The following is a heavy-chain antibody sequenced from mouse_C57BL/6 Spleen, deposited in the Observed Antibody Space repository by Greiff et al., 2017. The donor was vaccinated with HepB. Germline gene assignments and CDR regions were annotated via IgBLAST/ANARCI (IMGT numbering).Heavy chain of an antibody. D-gene: IGHD1-1*01. Sequence: VQLKESGPGMVKPSQSLSLTCTVTGYSITSGYDWHWIRHFPGNKLEWMGYISYSGSTNYNPSPKSRISITHDTSKNHFFLKLNSVTTEDTATYYCARTTVVGENYFDYWGQGTTLTVSS. J-gene: IGHJ2*01. CDR1: GYSITSGYD. V-gene: IGHV3-1*01. CDR2: ISYSGST. CDR3: ARTTVVGENYFDY.